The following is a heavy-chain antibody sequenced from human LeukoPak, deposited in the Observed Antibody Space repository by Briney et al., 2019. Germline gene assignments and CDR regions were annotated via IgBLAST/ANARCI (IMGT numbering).Heavy chain of an antibody. D-gene: IGHD1/OR15-1a*01. J-gene: IGHJ6*02. CDR1: GFTFDDYA. V-gene: IGHV3-9*01. CDR3: AKAKLEQPRYGTDV. CDR2: ISWNSGSI. Sequence: GRSLRLSCAASGFTFDDYAMHWVRQAPGRGLEWVSGISWNSGSIGYADSVKGRFTISRDNAKNSLYLQMNSLRAEDTALYYCAKAKLEQPRYGTDVWGQGTTVTVSS.